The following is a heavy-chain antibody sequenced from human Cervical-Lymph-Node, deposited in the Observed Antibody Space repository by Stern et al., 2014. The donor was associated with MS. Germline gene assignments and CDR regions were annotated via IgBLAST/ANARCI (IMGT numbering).Heavy chain of an antibody. J-gene: IGHJ4*02. CDR1: AYNFTNYG. V-gene: IGHV1-18*01. Sequence: VQLVESGAEVKKPGASVKVSCKTSAYNFTNYGVTWVRQAPGQGLEWMGRISGYNGNANYAQKFQGRVTMTTDTSTNTAYMELRSLRSSDTAVYYCARAGYDVSGLSDYWGQGTLVTVSS. CDR3: ARAGYDVSGLSDY. D-gene: IGHD5-12*01. CDR2: ISGYNGNA.